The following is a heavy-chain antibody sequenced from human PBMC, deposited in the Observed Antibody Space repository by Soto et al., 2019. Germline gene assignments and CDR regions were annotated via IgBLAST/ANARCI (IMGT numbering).Heavy chain of an antibody. V-gene: IGHV1-18*01. CDR3: ARDIESVTAKHFFYYYAMDV. J-gene: IGHJ6*02. CDR2: VSANNGHT. D-gene: IGHD2-8*01. Sequence: SVKVSCKASGFTFSNYGLNWVRQAPGQGLEWMGWVSANNGHTNYAQNLQGRVSMTTDTSTSTAYMELRGLRFDDTAVYYCARDIESVTAKHFFYYYAMDVWGQGTTVTVSS. CDR1: GFTFSNYG.